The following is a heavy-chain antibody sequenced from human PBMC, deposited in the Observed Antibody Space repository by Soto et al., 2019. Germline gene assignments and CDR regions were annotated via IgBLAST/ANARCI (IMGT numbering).Heavy chain of an antibody. CDR1: GGSISSGGYY. V-gene: IGHV4-31*03. CDR2: IYYSGRT. Sequence: QVQLQESGPGLVKPSQTLSLTCTVSGGSISSGGYYWSWIRQHPGKGLEWIGYIYYSGRTYYNPSLKSRVTISVATSKNQSSLKLSSVTAADTAVYYCARELRIGEDYYGMDVWGQGTTVTVSS. J-gene: IGHJ6*02. D-gene: IGHD3-10*01. CDR3: ARELRIGEDYYGMDV.